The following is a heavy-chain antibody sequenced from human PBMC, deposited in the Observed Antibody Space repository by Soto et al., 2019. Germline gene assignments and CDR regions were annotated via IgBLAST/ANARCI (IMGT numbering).Heavy chain of an antibody. Sequence: EQLQQWGAGLLKPSETLSLTCAVYGGSFSGYYWSWIRQPPGKGLEWIGEINHSGSTNYNPSLKSRVTISVDTSKNQFSLKLSSVTAADTAVYYCARRGSSGFFQIASFDYWGQGTLVTVSS. D-gene: IGHD6-19*01. CDR1: GGSFSGYY. V-gene: IGHV4-34*01. CDR2: INHSGST. J-gene: IGHJ4*02. CDR3: ARRGSSGFFQIASFDY.